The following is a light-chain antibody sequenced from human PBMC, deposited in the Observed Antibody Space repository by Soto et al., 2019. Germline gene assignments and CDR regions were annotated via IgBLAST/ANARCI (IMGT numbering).Light chain of an antibody. Sequence: EIVLTQSPGTLALSPGERATLSCRASQSVSSNYLTWYQQKRGQAPRLLIHGASSRATRIPDRFSGSGSGTDFTLTISRLEPEDFAVYYCQQYGSSPFTFGPGTKVGIK. CDR2: GAS. J-gene: IGKJ3*01. CDR3: QQYGSSPFT. V-gene: IGKV3-20*01. CDR1: QSVSSNY.